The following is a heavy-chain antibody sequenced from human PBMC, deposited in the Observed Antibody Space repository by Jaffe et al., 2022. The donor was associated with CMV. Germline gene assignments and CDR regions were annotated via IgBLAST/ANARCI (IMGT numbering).Heavy chain of an antibody. V-gene: IGHV4-39*01. D-gene: IGHD3-22*01. CDR2: IYYSGST. J-gene: IGHJ4*02. Sequence: QLQLQESGPGLVKPSETLSLTCTVSGGSISSSSYYWGWIRQPPGKGLEWIGSIYYSGSTYYNPSLKSRVTISVDTSKNQFSLKLSSVTAADTAVYYCARRWATYYYDSSGSHVDYWGQGTLVTVSS. CDR1: GGSISSSSYY. CDR3: ARRWATYYYDSSGSHVDY.